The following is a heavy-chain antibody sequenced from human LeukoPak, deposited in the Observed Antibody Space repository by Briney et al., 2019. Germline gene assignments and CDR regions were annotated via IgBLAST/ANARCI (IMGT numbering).Heavy chain of an antibody. CDR2: MNPNSGNT. V-gene: IGHV1-8*01. J-gene: IGHJ5*02. D-gene: IGHD3-10*01. CDR1: GYTLTSYD. CDR3: AREYYYGSGSGGWFDP. Sequence: ASVKVSCKASGYTLTSYDINWVRQATGQGLEWMGWMNPNSGNTGYAQKFQGRVTMTRNTSISTAYMELSSLRSEDTAVYYCAREYYYGSGSGGWFDPWGQGTLVTVSS.